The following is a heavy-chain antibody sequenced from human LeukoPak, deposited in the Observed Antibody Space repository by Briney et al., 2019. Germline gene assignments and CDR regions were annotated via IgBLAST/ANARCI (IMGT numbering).Heavy chain of an antibody. V-gene: IGHV3-66*01. CDR2: IYSGGST. D-gene: IGHD6-13*01. CDR1: GFTVSSNY. CDR3: AREYHSFIAAAGETPTDY. Sequence: GGSLRLSCAASGFTVSSNYMSWVRQAPGKGLEWVSAIYSGGSTYYADSVKGRFTISRDNSKNTLYLQMNSLRAEDTAVYYCAREYHSFIAAAGETPTDYWGQGTLVTVSS. J-gene: IGHJ4*02.